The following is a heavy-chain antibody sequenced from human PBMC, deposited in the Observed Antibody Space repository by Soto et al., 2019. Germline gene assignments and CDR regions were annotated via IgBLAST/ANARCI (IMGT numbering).Heavy chain of an antibody. CDR2: IDPSDSHT. J-gene: IGHJ6*02. CDR1: GHSFTSYW. D-gene: IGHD2-15*01. V-gene: IGHV5-10-1*01. CDR3: VILGYCSGGSCYRPYYGMDV. Sequence: GESLKISCKGSGHSFTSYWISWVRQMPGKGLEWMGRIDPSDSHTNYGPSFQGHVTISADKSISTAHLQWSSLKASDSAMYYCVILGYCSGGSCYRPYYGMDVWGQGTTVTVS.